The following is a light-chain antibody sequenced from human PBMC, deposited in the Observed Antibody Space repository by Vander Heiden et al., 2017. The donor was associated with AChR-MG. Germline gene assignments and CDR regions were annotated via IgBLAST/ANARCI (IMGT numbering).Light chain of an antibody. Sequence: HSALTQPASVSGSPGQPITISCTGTSSDVGSYNLVSWYQQHPGKAPKLMIYEVSKRPSGVSNRFSGSKSGNTASLTISGLQAEDEADYYCCSYAGSSTVVFGGGTKLTVL. J-gene: IGLJ2*01. V-gene: IGLV2-23*02. CDR2: EVS. CDR3: CSYAGSSTVV. CDR1: SSDVGSYNL.